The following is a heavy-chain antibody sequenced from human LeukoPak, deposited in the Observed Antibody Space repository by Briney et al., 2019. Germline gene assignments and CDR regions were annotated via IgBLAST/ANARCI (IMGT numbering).Heavy chain of an antibody. CDR2: ISSSGSTI. CDR3: ARFRPHYYYGMDV. CDR1: GFTFSSYE. V-gene: IGHV3-48*03. J-gene: IGHJ6*02. Sequence: PGGSLRLSCAASGFTFSSYEMNWVRQAPGKGLEWVSYISSSGSTIYYADSVKGRFTISRDNAKNSLYLQMNSLRAEGTAVYYCARFRPHYYYGMDVWGQGTTVTVSS.